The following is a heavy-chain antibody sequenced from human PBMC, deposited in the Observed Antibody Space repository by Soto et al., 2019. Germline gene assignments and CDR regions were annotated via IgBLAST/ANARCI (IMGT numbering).Heavy chain of an antibody. CDR3: TRDSNRRGLEY. J-gene: IGHJ4*02. V-gene: IGHV4-61*08. Sequence: SSETLSLTCSVSGDSVTFGAYYWSWVRQPPGKGLEWIGFIYYSGSTKYNPSLETRVSISLDTSKNEVSLRLRSVVPADTAIYYCTRDSNRRGLEYWGQGTRVTVSS. CDR2: IYYSGST. CDR1: GDSVTFGAYY.